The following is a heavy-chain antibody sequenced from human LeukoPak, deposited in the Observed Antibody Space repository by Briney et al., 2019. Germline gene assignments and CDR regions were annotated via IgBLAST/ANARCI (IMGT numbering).Heavy chain of an antibody. CDR1: GGSISSSSFH. CDR2: MSYSGAT. J-gene: IGHJ4*02. D-gene: IGHD2-2*01. CDR3: ARHCRAVLVVPVARGDYFDY. V-gene: IGHV4-39*01. Sequence: SETLSLTCTVSGGSISSSSFHWGCIPQSPGEGLQWITSMSYSGATYYNPSLQSRVTISVDTSKNQFSLKLYSVTAADTAVYYCARHCRAVLVVPVARGDYFDYLGQGTLVTVSS.